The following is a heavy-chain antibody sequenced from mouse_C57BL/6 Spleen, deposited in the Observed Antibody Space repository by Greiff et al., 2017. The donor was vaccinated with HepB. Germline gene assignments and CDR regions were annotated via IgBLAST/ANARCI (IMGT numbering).Heavy chain of an antibody. V-gene: IGHV1-26*01. J-gene: IGHJ1*03. CDR1: GYTFTDYY. CDR2: INPNNGGT. Sequence: EVQLQQSGPELVKPGASVKISCKATGYTFTDYYMNWVKQCHGKSLEWIGDINPNNGGTSYNQKFKGKATLTVDKSSSTDYMELRSLTSEDSAVYYCASYGSSHWYFDVWGTGTTVTVSS. CDR3: ASYGSSHWYFDV. D-gene: IGHD1-1*01.